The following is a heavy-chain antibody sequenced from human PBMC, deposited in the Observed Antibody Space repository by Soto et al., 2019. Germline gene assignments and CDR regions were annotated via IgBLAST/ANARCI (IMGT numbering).Heavy chain of an antibody. V-gene: IGHV1-69*06. CDR3: ARDKSPILTGYYMPCYFDY. CDR2: IIPIFGTA. J-gene: IGHJ4*02. CDR1: GGTFSSYA. D-gene: IGHD3-9*01. Sequence: SVKVSCKASGGTFSSYAISWVRQAPGQGLEWMGGIIPIFGTANYAQKFQGRVTITADKSTSTAYMELSSLRSEDTAVYYCARDKSPILTGYYMPCYFDYWGQGTLVTVS.